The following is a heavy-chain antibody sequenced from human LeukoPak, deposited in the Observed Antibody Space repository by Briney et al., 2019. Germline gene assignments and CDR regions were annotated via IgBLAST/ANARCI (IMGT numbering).Heavy chain of an antibody. Sequence: ASVKVSCKASGYTFTGYYMHWVRQAPGQGLEWMGWINPNSGGTNYAQKLQGRVTMTRDTSISTAYMELSRLRSDDTAVYYCASGSYHDPIGAFDIWGQGTMVTVSS. J-gene: IGHJ3*02. CDR2: INPNSGGT. V-gene: IGHV1-2*02. D-gene: IGHD1-26*01. CDR1: GYTFTGYY. CDR3: ASGSYHDPIGAFDI.